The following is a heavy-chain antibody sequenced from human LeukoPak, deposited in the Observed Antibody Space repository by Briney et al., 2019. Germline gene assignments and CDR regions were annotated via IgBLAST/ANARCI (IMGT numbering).Heavy chain of an antibody. J-gene: IGHJ4*02. Sequence: PGGSLRLSCAASGFTFSSYAMHWVRQAPGKVLEWVAVISYDGSNKYYADSVKGRFTISRDNSKKTLYLQMNSLRPEDTAVYYCASGIRAFDNWGQGTLVTVSA. D-gene: IGHD1-26*01. CDR1: GFTFSSYA. V-gene: IGHV3-30*04. CDR3: ASGIRAFDN. CDR2: ISYDGSNK.